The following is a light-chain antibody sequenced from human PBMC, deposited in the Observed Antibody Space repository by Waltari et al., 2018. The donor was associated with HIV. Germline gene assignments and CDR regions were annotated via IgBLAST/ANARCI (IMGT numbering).Light chain of an antibody. CDR3: GTWDSSLRTEV. J-gene: IGLJ3*02. CDR1: TSNIVSNY. V-gene: IGLV1-51*01. CDR2: DND. Sequence: QSVLTQPPSVSAALGQKVTISFSGSTSNIVSNYVSWYQHFPGTAPKLIIYDNDKRPSGIPDRFSGAKSGTSATLGITGLLTGDEASYYCGTWDSSLRTEVFGGGTKLTVL.